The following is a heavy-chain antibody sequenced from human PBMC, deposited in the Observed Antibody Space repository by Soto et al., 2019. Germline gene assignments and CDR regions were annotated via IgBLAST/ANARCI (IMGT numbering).Heavy chain of an antibody. V-gene: IGHV3-30*03. D-gene: IGHD2-8*02. CDR3: ARDYARGWCQF. Sequence: PGGSLRLSCTAPGFSFSNSGIQWVRQTPGKGLEWVALISFDGDKYYVDSVKGRFTISRDNPTNTVYLQMNRLRPEDTGVYYCARDYARGWCQFWGQGTLVTVSS. CDR2: ISFDGDK. J-gene: IGHJ4*02. CDR1: GFSFSNSG.